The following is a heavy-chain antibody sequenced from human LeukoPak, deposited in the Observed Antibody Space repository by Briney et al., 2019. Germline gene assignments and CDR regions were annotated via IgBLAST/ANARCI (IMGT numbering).Heavy chain of an antibody. Sequence: PGRSLRLSCAASGFTFDDYAMHWVRQAPGKGLEWVSSISSSSSYIYYADSVKGRFTISRDNAKNSLYLQMNSLRAEDTAVYYCARDRMITIFGVVTLDAFDIWGQGTMVTVSS. D-gene: IGHD3-3*01. V-gene: IGHV3-21*01. CDR2: ISSSSSYI. CDR1: GFTFDDYA. CDR3: ARDRMITIFGVVTLDAFDI. J-gene: IGHJ3*02.